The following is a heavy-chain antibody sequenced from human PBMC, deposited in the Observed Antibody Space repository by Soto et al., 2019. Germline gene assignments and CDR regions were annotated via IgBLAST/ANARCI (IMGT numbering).Heavy chain of an antibody. CDR3: AKDKLYSNFEHYFDY. J-gene: IGHJ4*02. Sequence: EVQLVESGGGFVQPGRSLRLSCTSSGFTFENYAMHWVRQAPGKGLEWVSGISWNRGTIGYADSVRGRFTISRDNAKNSLYLQMDSLSPEDTALYYCAKDKLYSNFEHYFDYWGRGTLVTVSS. D-gene: IGHD4-4*01. CDR1: GFTFENYA. CDR2: ISWNRGTI. V-gene: IGHV3-9*01.